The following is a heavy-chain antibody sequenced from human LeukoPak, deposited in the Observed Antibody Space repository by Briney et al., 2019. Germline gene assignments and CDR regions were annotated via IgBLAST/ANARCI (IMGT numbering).Heavy chain of an antibody. V-gene: IGHV5-51*01. CDR2: IYPGDSDT. D-gene: IGHD3-9*01. CDR1: GYSFSNYW. J-gene: IGHJ4*02. Sequence: GESLKISCKASGYSFSNYWIGWGRQMPGKGLEWMRTIYPGDSDTRYRPSFQGQVTISADKSISTAYLQWSSLKASDTAMYYCARLGLETYGGSGYYYFDYWGQGALVTVSS. CDR3: ARLGLETYGGSGYYYFDY.